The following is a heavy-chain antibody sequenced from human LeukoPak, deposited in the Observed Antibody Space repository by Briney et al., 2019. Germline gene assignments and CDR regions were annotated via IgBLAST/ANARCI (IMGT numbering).Heavy chain of an antibody. Sequence: SGPTLVKPTQTLTLTCTFSGFSLSTSGVGVGWIRQPPGKALEWLALIYWDDDKRYSPSLKSRLTITKDTSKNQVVLTVTNMDPVDTAPYYCAHLLSVTTPDSFDYWGQGTLVTVSS. CDR2: IYWDDDK. J-gene: IGHJ4*02. D-gene: IGHD4-17*01. CDR1: GFSLSTSGVG. V-gene: IGHV2-5*02. CDR3: AHLLSVTTPDSFDY.